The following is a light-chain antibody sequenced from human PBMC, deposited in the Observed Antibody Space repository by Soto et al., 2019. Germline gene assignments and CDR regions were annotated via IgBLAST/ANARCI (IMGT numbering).Light chain of an antibody. CDR1: QSISSY. J-gene: IGKJ3*01. V-gene: IGKV1-39*01. CDR3: XXSYSTPRFT. Sequence: DIQMTQSPSSLSASVGDRVTITCRESQSISSYLNWYQQNPGKAPKLLIYAASSLQSGVPSRFXGSGSXTDFTLTISSLXPEDXXXXXXXXSYSTPRFTFGPGTKVDIK. CDR2: AAS.